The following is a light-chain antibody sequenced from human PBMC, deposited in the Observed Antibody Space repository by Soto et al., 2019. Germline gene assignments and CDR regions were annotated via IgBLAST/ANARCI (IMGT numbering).Light chain of an antibody. CDR2: WAS. CDR1: QNVLYMSDNKNY. CDR3: QQYYRTPPT. Sequence: DIVMTQSPDSLAVSLGERATINCKSSQNVLYMSDNKNYFAWYQQKPGHPPKLLINWASARESGVPDRFSGSGSGTDFTLTISSLQAEDVAVYYCQQYYRTPPTFGQGTKLEVK. J-gene: IGKJ2*01. V-gene: IGKV4-1*01.